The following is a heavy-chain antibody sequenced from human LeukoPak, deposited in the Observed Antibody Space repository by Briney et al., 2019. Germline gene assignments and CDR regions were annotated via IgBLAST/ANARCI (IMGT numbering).Heavy chain of an antibody. Sequence: GGSLRLSCAASGFTYSSSAMSWVRQAPGKGLEWVSAISNNGGYTYYADSVQGRFTISRDNSKSTLCLQMNSLRAEDTAVYYCAKQLGYCSDGSCYFPYWGQGTLVAVSS. CDR1: GFTYSSSA. CDR2: ISNNGGYT. J-gene: IGHJ4*02. V-gene: IGHV3-23*01. CDR3: AKQLGYCSDGSCYFPY. D-gene: IGHD2-15*01.